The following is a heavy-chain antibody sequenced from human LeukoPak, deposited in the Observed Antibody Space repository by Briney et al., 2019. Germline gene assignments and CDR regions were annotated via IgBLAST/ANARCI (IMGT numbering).Heavy chain of an antibody. CDR1: GGSVSNYRYY. CDR3: ARHAGMTMASLFFDY. V-gene: IGHV4-39*01. J-gene: IGHJ4*02. D-gene: IGHD4/OR15-4a*01. CDR2: LYYTGST. Sequence: PSETLSLTCNVSGGSVSNYRYYWGWIRQPPGKGLEWIGRLYYTGSTYHNPSLGGRVATSVDTSKNQISLRLSSVTAADTAVYYCARHAGMTMASLFFDYWGQGTLVTVSS.